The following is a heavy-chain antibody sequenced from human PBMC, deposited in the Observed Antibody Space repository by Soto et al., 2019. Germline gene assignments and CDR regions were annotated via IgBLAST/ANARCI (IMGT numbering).Heavy chain of an antibody. CDR1: GFTFSNYW. CDR2: IDHDGST. V-gene: IGHV3-74*01. J-gene: IGHJ4*02. Sequence: EVQLVESGGGLVQPGGSLRLSCAASGFTFSNYWMHWVRQAPGKGLAWVARIDHDGSTDYAGSVRGRFTVSRDNAESMLYLQMNSLRDDDTALYYCLRDSHGDYWGQGTLVTVSS. CDR3: LRDSHGDY.